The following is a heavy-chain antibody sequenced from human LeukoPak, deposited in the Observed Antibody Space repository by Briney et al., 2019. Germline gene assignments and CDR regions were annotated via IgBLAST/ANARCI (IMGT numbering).Heavy chain of an antibody. V-gene: IGHV3-30*02. CDR2: IRYDGSNK. J-gene: IGHJ4*02. D-gene: IGHD5-18*01. CDR3: ARDSASRGYGTSIDY. Sequence: GGSLRLSCAASGFTFSSYGMHWVRQAPGKGLEWVAFIRYDGSNKYYADSVKGRFTISRDNAKNSLYLQMNSLRAEDTAVYYCARDSASRGYGTSIDYWGQGTLVTVSS. CDR1: GFTFSSYG.